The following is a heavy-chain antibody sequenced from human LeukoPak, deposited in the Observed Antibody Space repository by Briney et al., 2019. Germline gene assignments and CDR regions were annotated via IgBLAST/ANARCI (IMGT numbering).Heavy chain of an antibody. D-gene: IGHD6-13*01. J-gene: IGHJ6*02. V-gene: IGHV1-18*01. Sequence: ASVKVSRKASGYTFTSNGISWARQAPGQGLEWMGWISAYNGNTNYAQKLQGRVTMTTDTSTSTAYMELRSLRSDDTAVYYCARLLAAAGLFEADYYYGMDVWGQGTTVTVSS. CDR2: ISAYNGNT. CDR3: ARLLAAAGLFEADYYYGMDV. CDR1: GYTFTSNG.